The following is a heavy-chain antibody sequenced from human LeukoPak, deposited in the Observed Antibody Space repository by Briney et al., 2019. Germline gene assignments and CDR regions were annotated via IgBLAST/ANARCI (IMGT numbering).Heavy chain of an antibody. D-gene: IGHD4-17*01. Sequence: GGSLRLSCAASGFTFSSYWMHWVRHAPGKGLVWVSRINSDGSRTNYADSVKGRFTISRDTAKNTLYLQMNSLRAEDTAVYYCARVYGDYVNSAFYYGMDVWGQGTTVTVSS. CDR2: INSDGSRT. J-gene: IGHJ6*02. CDR3: ARVYGDYVNSAFYYGMDV. CDR1: GFTFSSYW. V-gene: IGHV3-74*01.